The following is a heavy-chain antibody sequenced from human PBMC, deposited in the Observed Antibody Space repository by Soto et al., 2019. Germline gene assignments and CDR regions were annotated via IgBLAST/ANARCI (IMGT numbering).Heavy chain of an antibody. CDR3: ASRYGDYVYYYYYYMDV. CDR1: GGSFSGYY. Sequence: QVQLQQWGAGLLKPSETLSLTCAVYGGSFSGYYWSWIRQPPGKGLEWIGEINHSGSTNYNPSLRSVATKAADTTKNHSSLKLSSVTAADTAVYYWASRYGDYVYYYYYYMDVWGKGTTVTVSS. V-gene: IGHV4-34*01. J-gene: IGHJ6*03. D-gene: IGHD4-17*01. CDR2: INHSGST.